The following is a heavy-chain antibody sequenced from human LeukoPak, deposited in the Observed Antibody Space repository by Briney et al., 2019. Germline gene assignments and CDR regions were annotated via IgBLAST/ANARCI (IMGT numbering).Heavy chain of an antibody. D-gene: IGHD4-11*01. J-gene: IGHJ4*02. CDR3: ARASTVTTLFDY. Sequence: SQTLSLTCTVSGGSISSGGYYWSWIRQPPGKGLEWIGYIYHSGSTYYNPSLKSRVTISVDTSKNQFSLKLSSVTAADTAVYYCARASTVTTLFDYWGQGTLVTVSS. V-gene: IGHV4-30-2*02. CDR2: IYHSGST. CDR1: GGSISSGGYY.